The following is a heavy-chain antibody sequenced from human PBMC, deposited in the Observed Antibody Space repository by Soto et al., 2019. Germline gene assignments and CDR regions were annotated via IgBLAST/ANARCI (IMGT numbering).Heavy chain of an antibody. CDR2: IYYSGST. CDR3: ARQADCSSTSFYAGMDY. CDR1: GGSISSSSYY. V-gene: IGHV4-39*01. J-gene: IGHJ4*02. D-gene: IGHD2-2*01. Sequence: SETLSLTCTVSGGSISSSSYYWGWIRQPPGKGLEWIGSIYYSGSTYYNPSLKSRVTISVDTSKNQFSLKLSSVTAADTAVYYCARQADCSSTSFYAGMDYWGQGTLVTVAS.